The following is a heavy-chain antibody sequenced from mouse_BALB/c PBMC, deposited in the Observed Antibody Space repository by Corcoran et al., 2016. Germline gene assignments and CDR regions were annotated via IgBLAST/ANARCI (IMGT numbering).Heavy chain of an antibody. CDR1: GYTFTNYG. CDR3: ASMDY. CDR2: INTYTGEP. V-gene: IGHV9-1*02. J-gene: IGHJ4*01. Sequence: QIQLVQSGPELKKPGETVKISCKASGYTFTNYGMNWLKQAPGKGLKWMGWINTYTGEPTYADDFKGRFAFSLETSASTAYLQINNLTNEDMATYFCASMDYWGQGTSVTVSS.